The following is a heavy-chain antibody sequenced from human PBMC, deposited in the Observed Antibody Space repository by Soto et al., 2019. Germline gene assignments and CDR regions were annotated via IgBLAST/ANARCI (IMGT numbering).Heavy chain of an antibody. J-gene: IGHJ4*02. D-gene: IGHD6-19*01. V-gene: IGHV3-30*18. CDR2: ISYDGSNK. Sequence: GGSLRLSCAASGFTFSSYGMHWVRQAPGKGLEWVAVISYDGSNKYYADSVKGRFTISRDNSKNTLYLQMNSLRAEDTAVYYCAKDRSGIAVATGYFDYWGQGTLVTVSS. CDR3: AKDRSGIAVATGYFDY. CDR1: GFTFSSYG.